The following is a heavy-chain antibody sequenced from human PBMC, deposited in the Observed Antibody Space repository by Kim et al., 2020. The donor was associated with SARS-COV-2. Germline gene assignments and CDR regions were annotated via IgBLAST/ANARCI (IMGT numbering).Heavy chain of an antibody. V-gene: IGHV4-39*01. CDR2: IYYSGST. D-gene: IGHD4-17*01. CDR1: GGSISSSSYY. J-gene: IGHJ4*02. Sequence: SETLSLTCTVSGGSISSSSYYWGWLRQPPGKGLEWIGSIYYSGSTYYNPSLKSRVTISVDTSKNQFSLKLSSVTAADTAVYYCARPGDYGDYWTFDYWGQGTLVTVSS. CDR3: ARPGDYGDYWTFDY.